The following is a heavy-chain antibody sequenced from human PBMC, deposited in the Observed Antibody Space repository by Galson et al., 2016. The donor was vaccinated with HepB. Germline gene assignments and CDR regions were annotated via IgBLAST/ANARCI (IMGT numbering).Heavy chain of an antibody. Sequence: TLSLTCTVSGGSISSSTYYWGWIRQPPGKGLEWIGEIYHSGSTNYNPSLKSRVTISVDKSKNQFSLRLSSVTAADTAVYYCTRNGFYCLDYWGQGTLVTVSS. CDR1: GGSISSSTYY. J-gene: IGHJ4*02. V-gene: IGHV4-39*07. D-gene: IGHD3-22*01. CDR3: TRNGFYCLDY. CDR2: IYHSGST.